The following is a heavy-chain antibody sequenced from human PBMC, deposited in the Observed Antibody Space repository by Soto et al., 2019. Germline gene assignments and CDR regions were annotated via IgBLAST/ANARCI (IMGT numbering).Heavy chain of an antibody. CDR2: ISGSGGSA. CDR1: GFTFSSYA. Sequence: HPGGSLRLSCAASGFTFSSYAMSWVRQAPGKGLEWVSAISGSGGSAYYADSVKGRFTISRDNSKNTLYLQMNSLRAEDTAVYYCASPSPAITFGGVIAPNLDAFDIWGQGTMVTVSS. D-gene: IGHD3-16*02. V-gene: IGHV3-23*01. J-gene: IGHJ3*02. CDR3: ASPSPAITFGGVIAPNLDAFDI.